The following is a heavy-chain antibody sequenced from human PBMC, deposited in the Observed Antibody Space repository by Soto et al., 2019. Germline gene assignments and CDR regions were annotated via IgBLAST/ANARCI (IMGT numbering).Heavy chain of an antibody. D-gene: IGHD2-2*01. V-gene: IGHV1-69*13. CDR1: GGTFSSYA. Sequence: AAVKVSCKASGGTFSSYAISWVRQAPGQGLEWMGGIIPIFGTANYAQKFQGRVTITADESTSPAYMQLSRLSSDATAVYYCARDLRDPPPQLPPGEYYYYGMDVWGQGNTVTASS. CDR2: IIPIFGTA. J-gene: IGHJ6*02. CDR3: ARDLRDPPPQLPPGEYYYYGMDV.